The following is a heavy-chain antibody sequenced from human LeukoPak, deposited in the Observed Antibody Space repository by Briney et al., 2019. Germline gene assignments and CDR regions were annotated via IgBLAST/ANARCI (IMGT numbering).Heavy chain of an antibody. D-gene: IGHD3-10*01. Sequence: GESLKISCKGSGYSFSNYWIGWVRQMPGKVLEWRGIIFPGDSDIRYSPSFQGQVTISVDKSITTAYLQWSSLEASDTATYYCARRGRGGSGSLYYFDYWGQGTLVTVSS. CDR2: IFPGDSDI. CDR3: ARRGRGGSGSLYYFDY. CDR1: GYSFSNYW. J-gene: IGHJ4*02. V-gene: IGHV5-51*01.